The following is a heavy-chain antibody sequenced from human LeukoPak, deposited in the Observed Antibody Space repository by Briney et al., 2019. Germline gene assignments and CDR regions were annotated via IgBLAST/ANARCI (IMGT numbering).Heavy chain of an antibody. D-gene: IGHD1-26*01. CDR2: ISISGGTT. CDR3: SRTSIVGPTEIDY. CDR1: GFSFTSYA. J-gene: IGHJ4*02. Sequence: PGGSLRLSFAASGFSFTSYAMSLVGPAPAPVLESVSSISISGGTTDYADSAKGRFTISRDNSKNTLYLQMNSLRAEDTAVYYCSRTSIVGPTEIDYWGQGTLVTVSS. V-gene: IGHV3-23*01.